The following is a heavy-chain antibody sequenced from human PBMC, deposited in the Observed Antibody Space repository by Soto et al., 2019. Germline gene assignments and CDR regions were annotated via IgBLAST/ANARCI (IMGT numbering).Heavy chain of an antibody. CDR2: IDPSDSYT. D-gene: IGHD6-13*01. CDR3: ARRSTTAGIYYYYYYGMDV. Sequence: PVESLKISCKGSGYSFTSYCISWVRQMPGKGLEWMGRIDPSDSYTNYSPSFQGHVTISADKSISTAYLQWSSLKASDTAMYYCARRSTTAGIYYYYYYGMDVWGQGTTVTVS. V-gene: IGHV5-10-1*01. CDR1: GYSFTSYC. J-gene: IGHJ6*02.